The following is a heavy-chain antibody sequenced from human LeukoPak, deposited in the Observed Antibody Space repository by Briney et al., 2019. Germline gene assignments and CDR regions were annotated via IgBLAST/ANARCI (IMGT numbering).Heavy chain of an antibody. CDR3: ARDRGDPLTGYLDAFDI. CDR1: GGSISSYY. V-gene: IGHV4-59*01. CDR2: VYSSGST. Sequence: PSETLSLTCTVSGGSISSYYWTWIRQPPGKGLEWIGYVYSSGSTNYSPSLKSRVTMSLEMSKNQFSLRLSSVTAADTAVYYCARDRGDPLTGYLDAFDIWGQGTMVTVSS. D-gene: IGHD3-9*01. J-gene: IGHJ3*02.